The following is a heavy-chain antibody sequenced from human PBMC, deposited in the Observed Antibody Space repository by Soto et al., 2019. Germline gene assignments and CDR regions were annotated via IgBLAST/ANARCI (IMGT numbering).Heavy chain of an antibody. CDR1: GFTFSSYA. CDR3: ANKGDRIQLWLRHYGMDV. Sequence: PGGSLRLSCAASGFTFSSYAMSWVRQAPGKGLEWVSAISGSGGSTYYADSVKGRFTISRDNSKNTLYLQMNSLRAEDTAVYYCANKGDRIQLWLRHYGMDVWGQGTTVTVSS. J-gene: IGHJ6*02. D-gene: IGHD5-18*01. CDR2: ISGSGGST. V-gene: IGHV3-23*01.